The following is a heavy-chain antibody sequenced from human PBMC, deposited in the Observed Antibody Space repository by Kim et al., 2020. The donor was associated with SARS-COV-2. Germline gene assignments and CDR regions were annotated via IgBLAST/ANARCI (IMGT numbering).Heavy chain of an antibody. CDR3: ALDRGGYDSALDY. CDR1: GYTLTNYG. CDR2: IDPYNVNR. D-gene: IGHD5-12*01. V-gene: IGHV1-18*01. J-gene: IGHJ4*02. Sequence: ASVKVSCKASGYTLTNYGFSWIRQAPGQGLEWIGWIDPYNVNRYSAQNFKGRVTMTTDTSTSTVYLDLGGLSSDDTAVYYCALDRGGYDSALDYWGQGTQVTVSS.